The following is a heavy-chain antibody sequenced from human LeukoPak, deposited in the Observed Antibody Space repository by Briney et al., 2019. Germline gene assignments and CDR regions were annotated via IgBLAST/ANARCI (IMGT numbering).Heavy chain of an antibody. V-gene: IGHV1-8*01. Sequence: ASVKVSCKACEYTFTSYDINWVRQDTGQGLEWMGRMNPNSGNTGYAQKFQGRVTMSRDTSINTAYMELTRLRSDDTAVYYCATGDYSGTKPDPIDMWGQGTMVTVSS. D-gene: IGHD3-10*01. CDR1: EYTFTSYD. CDR3: ATGDYSGTKPDPIDM. J-gene: IGHJ3*02. CDR2: MNPNSGNT.